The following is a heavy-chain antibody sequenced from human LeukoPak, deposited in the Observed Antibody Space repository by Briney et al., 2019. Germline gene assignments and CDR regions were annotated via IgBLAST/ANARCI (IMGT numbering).Heavy chain of an antibody. Sequence: PSETLSLPCTVSGGSIGSYYWSWIRQPPGKGLEWIGYIYYSGSTNYNPSLKSRVTMSVDTSKNQFSLKLSSVTAADTAVYYCATDRRTSGGDFDYWGQGTLVTVSS. D-gene: IGHD3-10*01. CDR1: GGSIGSYY. CDR2: IYYSGST. CDR3: ATDRRTSGGDFDY. J-gene: IGHJ4*02. V-gene: IGHV4-59*12.